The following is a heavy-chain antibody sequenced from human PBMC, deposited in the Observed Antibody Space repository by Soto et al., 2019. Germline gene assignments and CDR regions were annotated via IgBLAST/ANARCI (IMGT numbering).Heavy chain of an antibody. CDR3: GKILHHDGFDI. V-gene: IGHV3-74*01. CDR2: INSDGDST. Sequence: EVQLVESGGGLVQPGGSLRLSCAASGFTFSAYWMHWVRQAPGKGLVWVSRINSDGDSTSYADSVKGRFTISRDNARNTLHLQMNSLRVEDTAVYYCGKILHHDGFDIWGQGTMVTVSA. J-gene: IGHJ3*02. CDR1: GFTFSAYW.